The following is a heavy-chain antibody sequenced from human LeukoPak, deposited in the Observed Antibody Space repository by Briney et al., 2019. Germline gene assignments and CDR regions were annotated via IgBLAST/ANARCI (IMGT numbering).Heavy chain of an antibody. CDR3: AIRYCSGGSCYFDY. D-gene: IGHD2-15*01. CDR1: GGSISSGGYS. Sequence: KTSQTLSLTCAVSGGSISSGGYSWSWIRQPPGKGLEWIGYIYHSGSTYYNPSLKSRVTISVDRSKNQFSLKLSSVTAADTAVYYCAIRYCSGGSCYFDYWGQGTLVTVSS. J-gene: IGHJ4*02. CDR2: IYHSGST. V-gene: IGHV4-30-2*01.